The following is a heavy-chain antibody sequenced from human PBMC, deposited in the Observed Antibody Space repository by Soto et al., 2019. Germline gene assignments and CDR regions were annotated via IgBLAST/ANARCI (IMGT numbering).Heavy chain of an antibody. CDR2: INHSGST. Sequence: SETLSLTCAVYGGSFSGYYWSWIRQPPGKGLEWIGEINHSGSTNYNPSLKSRVTISVDTSKNQFSLKLSSVTAADTAVYYCARTGSIAARGFYYYGMDAWGQGTTVTVSS. V-gene: IGHV4-34*01. CDR1: GGSFSGYY. J-gene: IGHJ6*02. D-gene: IGHD6-6*01. CDR3: ARTGSIAARGFYYYGMDA.